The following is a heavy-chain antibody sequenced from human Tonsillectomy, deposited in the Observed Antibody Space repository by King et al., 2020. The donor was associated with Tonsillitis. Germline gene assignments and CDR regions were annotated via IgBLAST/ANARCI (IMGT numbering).Heavy chain of an antibody. D-gene: IGHD3-10*01. CDR3: ARALGAGIWFDP. CDR2: ICYSGST. V-gene: IGHV4-39*07. Sequence: LQLQESGPRLVKPSETLSLTCTVSGGSISSTNYCWGWIRQPPGKGLEWTGSICYSGSTYYNPSLKSRVSISEDTSKNQFSLKLISVTAADTAVYYCARALGAGIWFDPWGQGTLVTVSS. J-gene: IGHJ5*02. CDR1: GGSISSTNYC.